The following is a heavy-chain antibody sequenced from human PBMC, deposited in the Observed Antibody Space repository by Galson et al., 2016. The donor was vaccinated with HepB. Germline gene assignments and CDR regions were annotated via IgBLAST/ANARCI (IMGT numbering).Heavy chain of an antibody. CDR3: TRGKSLWTMPWNYGLDV. V-gene: IGHV3-13*01. CDR1: GFTFSIHD. Sequence: SLRLSCAASGFTFSIHDMHWVRQVTGKGLEWVSAIETAGDTYYPDSVKGRFTISRENAKNSLYLQLGNLRAEDTAVYYCTRGKSLWTMPWNYGLDVWGKGTTVIVSS. J-gene: IGHJ6*04. CDR2: IETAGDT. D-gene: IGHD3-10*01.